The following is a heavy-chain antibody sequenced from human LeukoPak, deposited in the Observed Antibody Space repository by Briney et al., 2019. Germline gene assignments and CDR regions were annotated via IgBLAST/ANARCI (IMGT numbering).Heavy chain of an antibody. CDR3: ARMSYGDHDIAY. CDR1: GGSISSYY. CDR2: IYYSGST. V-gene: IGHV4-59*01. J-gene: IGHJ4*02. D-gene: IGHD4-17*01. Sequence: SETLSLTCTVSGGSISSYYWSWIRQPPGKGLEWIGYIYYSGSTNYNPSLKSRVTISVDTSKNQLSLKLSSVTAADTAVYYCARMSYGDHDIAYWGQGTLVTVSS.